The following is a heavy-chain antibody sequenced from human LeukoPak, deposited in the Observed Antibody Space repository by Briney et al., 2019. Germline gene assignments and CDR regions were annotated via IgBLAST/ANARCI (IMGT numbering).Heavy chain of an antibody. CDR1: GFTFSSSA. D-gene: IGHD6-19*01. CDR2: IVVGSGNT. J-gene: IGHJ4*02. CDR3: ARMSIAVAGGDYFDY. V-gene: IGHV1-58*02. Sequence: SVKASCKASGFTFSSSAMQWVRQARGPPLEWIGWIVVGSGNTNSAQKFQERVTITRDMSTSTAYMELSSLRSEDTAVYYCARMSIAVAGGDYFDYWGQGTLVTVSS.